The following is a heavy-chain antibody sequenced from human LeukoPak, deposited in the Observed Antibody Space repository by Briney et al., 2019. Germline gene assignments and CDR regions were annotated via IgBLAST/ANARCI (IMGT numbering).Heavy chain of an antibody. CDR2: ISSSSSYI. Sequence: GGSLRLSCAASGSTFSSYSMNWVRQAPGKGLEWVSSISSSSSYIYYADSVKGRFTISRDNAKNSLYLQMNSLRAEDTAVYYCILTPRLNFDYWGQGTLVTVSS. J-gene: IGHJ4*02. D-gene: IGHD5/OR15-5a*01. CDR1: GSTFSSYS. CDR3: ILTPRLNFDY. V-gene: IGHV3-21*01.